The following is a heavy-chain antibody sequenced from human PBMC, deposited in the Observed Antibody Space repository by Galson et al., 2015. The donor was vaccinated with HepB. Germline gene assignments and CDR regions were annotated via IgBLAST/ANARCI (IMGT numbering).Heavy chain of an antibody. CDR1: GYTFSSFG. J-gene: IGHJ2*01. D-gene: IGHD3-3*01. CDR3: ARDRRRYDLWSAYQEWYFDL. Sequence: SVKVSCKASGYTFSSFGMSWVRQAPGQGLERLGWISCYNGNRNYAQKFQGRVTVTTDTSTSTAYMELRSLRSDDTAMYYCARDRRRYDLWSAYQEWYFDLWGRGTLVTVSS. CDR2: ISCYNGNR. V-gene: IGHV1-18*01.